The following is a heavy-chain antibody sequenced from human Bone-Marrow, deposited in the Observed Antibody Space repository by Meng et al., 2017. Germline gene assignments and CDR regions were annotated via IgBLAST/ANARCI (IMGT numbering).Heavy chain of an antibody. J-gene: IGHJ3*02. Sequence: SLKISCAASGFTFDDYAMHWVRQAPGKGLEWVSGISWNSGSIGYADSVKGRFTISRDNAKNSLYLQMNSLRAEDTALYYCAKVGPPLRLYYDFWSGYGGMGAFDIWGQGTMVTVSS. D-gene: IGHD3-3*01. CDR2: ISWNSGSI. CDR3: AKVGPPLRLYYDFWSGYGGMGAFDI. V-gene: IGHV3-9*01. CDR1: GFTFDDYA.